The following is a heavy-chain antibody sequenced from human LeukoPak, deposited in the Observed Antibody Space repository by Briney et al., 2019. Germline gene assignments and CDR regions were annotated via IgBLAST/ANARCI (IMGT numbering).Heavy chain of an antibody. D-gene: IGHD4-17*01. CDR1: GFSLSTSGMR. J-gene: IGHJ6*04. CDR3: ARTNYGDYRNWFDP. CDR2: IDWDDDK. Sequence: SGPTLVNPTQTLTLTCTFSGFSLSTSGMRVSWIRQPPGKALEWLARIDWDDDKFYSTSLKTRLTISKDTSKNQVVLTMTNMDPVDTATYYCARTNYGDYRNWFDPWGKGTTVTVSS. V-gene: IGHV2-70*04.